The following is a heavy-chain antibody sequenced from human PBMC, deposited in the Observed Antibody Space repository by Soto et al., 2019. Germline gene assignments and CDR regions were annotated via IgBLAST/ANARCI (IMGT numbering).Heavy chain of an antibody. V-gene: IGHV4-31*03. CDR3: AREGIGTYRPFDY. CDR2: IYYSGST. Sequence: QVQLQESGPGLVKPSQTLSLTCTVSGGSISSGGYYWSWIRQHPGKGLEWIGYIYYSGSTYYNPSLKSRVTISVDTSKNQFSPKLSSVTAADTAVYYCAREGIGTYRPFDYWGQGTLVTVSS. J-gene: IGHJ4*02. CDR1: GGSISSGGYY. D-gene: IGHD1-20*01.